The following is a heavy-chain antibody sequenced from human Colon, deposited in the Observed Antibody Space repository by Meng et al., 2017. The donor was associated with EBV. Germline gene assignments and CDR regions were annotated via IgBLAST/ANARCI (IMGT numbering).Heavy chain of an antibody. CDR3: ARGPGGSYYLYYFDY. CDR2: INHSGST. CDR1: GGSISSSSYY. V-gene: IGHV4-39*07. J-gene: IGHJ4*02. D-gene: IGHD1-26*01. Sequence: LPLQESGPGLVKPSEPLSLTFTVSGGSISSSSYYWGWIRQPPGKGLEWIGEINHSGSTNYNPSLKSRVTISVDTSKKQFSLKLSSVTAADTAVYYCARGPGGSYYLYYFDYWGQGTLVTASS.